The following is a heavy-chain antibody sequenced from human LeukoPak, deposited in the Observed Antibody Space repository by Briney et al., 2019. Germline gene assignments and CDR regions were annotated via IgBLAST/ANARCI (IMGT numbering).Heavy chain of an antibody. CDR1: GGTFSSYA. CDR3: ARADYGGNSDLGY. J-gene: IGHJ4*02. V-gene: IGHV1-69*13. D-gene: IGHD4-23*01. Sequence: SVKVSCKASGGTFSSYAISWVRQAPGQGLEWMGGIIPIFGTANYAQKFQGRVTITADESTSTAYMELSSLRSEDTAVYYCARADYGGNSDLGYWGQGTLVTVSS. CDR2: IIPIFGTA.